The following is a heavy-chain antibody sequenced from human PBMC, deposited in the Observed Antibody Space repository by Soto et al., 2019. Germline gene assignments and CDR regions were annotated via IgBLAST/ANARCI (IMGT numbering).Heavy chain of an antibody. CDR3: ARGRFRRTWFDP. CDR2: MNPDSGNT. D-gene: IGHD3-16*01. CDR1: GYTFTNYD. J-gene: IGHJ5*02. V-gene: IGHV1-8*01. Sequence: QVQLVQSGAEVKKPGASVKVSCKASGYTFTNYDIHWVRQATGQGLEWMGWMNPDSGNTGQSKQFQGGGTMNRDTSISTAYMEMSSLRSEDTAVYYCARGRFRRTWFDPWGQGTLVTVSS.